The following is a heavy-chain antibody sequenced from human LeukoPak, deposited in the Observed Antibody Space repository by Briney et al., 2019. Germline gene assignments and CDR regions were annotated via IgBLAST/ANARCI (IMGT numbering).Heavy chain of an antibody. D-gene: IGHD2-2*01. Sequence: NPSETLSLTCTVSGDSISSYYWSWIRQPPGEGLEWIGYIYYSGTTNYNPSLKSRVTISVDTSKNQFSLKLSSVTAADTAVYYCARRRPAHDAFDIWGQGTLVTVSS. V-gene: IGHV4-59*01. CDR2: IYYSGTT. CDR1: GDSISSYY. J-gene: IGHJ3*02. CDR3: ARRRPAHDAFDI.